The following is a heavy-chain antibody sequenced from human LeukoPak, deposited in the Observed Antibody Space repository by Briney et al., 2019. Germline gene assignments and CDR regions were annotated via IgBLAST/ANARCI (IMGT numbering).Heavy chain of an antibody. CDR1: GFTFSSYG. CDR2: ISYDGSNK. V-gene: IGHV3-30*03. J-gene: IGHJ4*02. D-gene: IGHD5-12*01. Sequence: PGGSLRLSCAASGFTFSSYGMHWVRQAPGKGLEWVAVISYDGSNKYYADSVKGRFTISRDNSKNTLYLQMNSLRAEDTAVYHCARGPSGYHNTGGQGTLVTVSS. CDR3: ARGPSGYHNT.